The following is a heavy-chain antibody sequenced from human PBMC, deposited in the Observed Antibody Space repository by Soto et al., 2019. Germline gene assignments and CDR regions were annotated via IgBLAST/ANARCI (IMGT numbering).Heavy chain of an antibody. CDR1: GFAFRSYN. V-gene: IGHV3-21*01. Sequence: EVQLVESGGGLVKPGGSLTLSCAASGFAFRSYNMNWVRQAPGKGLEWVASISSGSSNIYYADSVKGRFTISRDNAKNSLFLQMDSLRAEDSAVYYFASATVDAATYYFWGQGTLVTVSS. CDR2: ISSGSSNI. CDR3: ASATVDAATYYF. D-gene: IGHD4-4*01. J-gene: IGHJ4*02.